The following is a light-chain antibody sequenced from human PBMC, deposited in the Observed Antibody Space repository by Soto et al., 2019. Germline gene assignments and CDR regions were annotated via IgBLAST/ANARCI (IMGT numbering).Light chain of an antibody. J-gene: IGKJ4*01. CDR1: QSISSL. Sequence: DIQMTQSPSTLSASVGDRVTITCRASQSISSLLAWYQQKPGTAPKLLIYEASTLESGVPSRFSGSRSGTEFTLTVSSLQPDDFATYYCQQYYTSSPLTFGGGTKVDIK. CDR2: EAS. CDR3: QQYYTSSPLT. V-gene: IGKV1-5*03.